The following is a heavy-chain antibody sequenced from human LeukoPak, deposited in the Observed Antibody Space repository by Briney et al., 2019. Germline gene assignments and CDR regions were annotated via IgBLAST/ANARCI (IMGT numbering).Heavy chain of an antibody. CDR3: ARKSISGSSLSYFDY. V-gene: IGHV4-59*01. CDR2: IYDSGST. J-gene: IGHJ4*02. Sequence: SETLSLTCTVSGGSISSYYWSWIRQPPGKGLEWIGNIYDSGSTNYNPSLKSRVTISVDTSKNQCSLKLSSVTAADTAVYYCARKSISGSSLSYFDYWGQGTLVNVSS. CDR1: GGSISSYY. D-gene: IGHD3-22*01.